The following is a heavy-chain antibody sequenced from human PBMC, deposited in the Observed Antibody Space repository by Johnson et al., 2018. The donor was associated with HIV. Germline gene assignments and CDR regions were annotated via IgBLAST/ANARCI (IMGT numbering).Heavy chain of an antibody. CDR2: IYRGGST. V-gene: IGHV3-66*01. J-gene: IGHJ3*02. Sequence: VQLVESGGGLVQPGGSLRLSCAASGFTFSSYAMSWVRQAPGQGLEWVSLIYRGGSTYYADSVKGRFTISRDNSKNTLFLQMNSLRAEDTAVYYCARDPAAAALRAFDIWGQGTMVTVSS. CDR3: ARDPAAAALRAFDI. CDR1: GFTFSSYA. D-gene: IGHD6-13*01.